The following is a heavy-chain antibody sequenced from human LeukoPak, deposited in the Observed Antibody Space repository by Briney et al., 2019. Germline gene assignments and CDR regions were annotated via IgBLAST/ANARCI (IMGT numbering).Heavy chain of an antibody. CDR2: IYSGGST. J-gene: IGHJ2*01. V-gene: IGHV3-53*01. CDR1: GFTVSSNY. CDR3: ATARIAAARYFDL. D-gene: IGHD6-13*01. Sequence: PGGSLRLSCAASGFTVSSNYMSWVRQAPGKGLEWVSVIYSGGSTYYADSVKGRFTISRDNSKNTLYLQTNSLRAEDTAVYYCATARIAAARYFDLWGRGTLVTVSS.